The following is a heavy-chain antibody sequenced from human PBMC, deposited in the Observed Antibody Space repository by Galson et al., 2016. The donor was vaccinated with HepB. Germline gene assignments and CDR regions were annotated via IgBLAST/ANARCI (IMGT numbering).Heavy chain of an antibody. V-gene: IGHV4-4*01. Sequence: SLRLSCAASGFTLSDYSMSWVRQAPGKGLEWIGEIFHRGSATYNPSLGSRVTISIDKSKNQFSLKLRSLTAADTAVYFCARAPNIVTSKFDYWGQGILVTVSS. CDR1: GFTLSDYSM. CDR3: ARAPNIVTSKFDY. J-gene: IGHJ4*02. CDR2: IFHRGSA. D-gene: IGHD1-26*01.